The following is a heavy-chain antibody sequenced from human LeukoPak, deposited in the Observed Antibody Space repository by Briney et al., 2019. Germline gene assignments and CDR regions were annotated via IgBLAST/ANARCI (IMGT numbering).Heavy chain of an antibody. CDR2: IYYSGST. Sequence: SETLSLTCTVSGGSISSSSYYWGWIRQPPGKGLEWIGSIYYSGSTYYNPSLKSRVTISVDTSKNQFSLKLSSVTAADTAVYYCAKYYYDSSGFLNDAFDIWGQGTMVTVSS. CDR1: GGSISSSSYY. V-gene: IGHV4-39*07. J-gene: IGHJ3*02. D-gene: IGHD3-22*01. CDR3: AKYYYDSSGFLNDAFDI.